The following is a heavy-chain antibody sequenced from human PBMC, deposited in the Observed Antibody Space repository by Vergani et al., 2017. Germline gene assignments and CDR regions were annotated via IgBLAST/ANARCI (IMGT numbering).Heavy chain of an antibody. J-gene: IGHJ4*02. CDR3: AREGYSYGYVFDY. CDR1: GGSVSSGSYY. CDR2: IYYSGST. V-gene: IGHV4-61*01. Sequence: QVQLQGSGPGLVKPSETLSLTCTVSGGSVSSGSYYWSWIRQPPGKGLEWIGYIYYSGSTNYNPSLKSRVTISVDTSKNQFSLKLSSVTAADTAVYYCAREGYSYGYVFDYWGQGTLVTVSS. D-gene: IGHD5-18*01.